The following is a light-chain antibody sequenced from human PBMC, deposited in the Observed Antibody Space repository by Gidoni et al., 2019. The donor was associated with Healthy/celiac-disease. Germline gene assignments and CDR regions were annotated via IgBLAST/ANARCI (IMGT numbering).Light chain of an antibody. CDR3: GTWDSSLSAVV. CDR1: SSNIGNNY. V-gene: IGLV1-51*01. J-gene: IGLJ2*01. CDR2: DNN. Sequence: SVLTQPPSVAAAPGQKVTISCSGISSNIGNNYVSWYQQLHGTAAKLLIYDNNKLPSGIPDLFSGSQSGTYATLVITGLQTGDEAYYYCGTWDSSLSAVVFGGGTKLTVL.